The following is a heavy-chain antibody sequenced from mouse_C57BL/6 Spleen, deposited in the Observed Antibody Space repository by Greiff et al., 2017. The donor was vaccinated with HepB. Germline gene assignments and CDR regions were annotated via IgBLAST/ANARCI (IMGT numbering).Heavy chain of an antibody. CDR1: GFTFSSYG. V-gene: IGHV5-6*02. CDR2: ISSGGSYT. CDR3: ARRGDYYGKAMDY. Sequence: EVKLMESGGDLVKPGGSLKLSCAASGFTFSSYGMSWVRQTPDKRLEWVATISSGGSYTYYPDSVKGRFTISRDNAKNTLYLQMSSLKSDDTAMYYCARRGDYYGKAMDYWGQGTSVTVSS. D-gene: IGHD2-1*01. J-gene: IGHJ4*01.